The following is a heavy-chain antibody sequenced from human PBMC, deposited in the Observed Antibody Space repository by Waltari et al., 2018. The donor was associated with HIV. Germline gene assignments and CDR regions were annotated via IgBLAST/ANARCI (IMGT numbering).Heavy chain of an antibody. V-gene: IGHV3-7*01. Sequence: EVKLEESGGGWVQPGGSLTLTCEASGFTCSFYWLSWVRQAPGKGLEGVANINQAGTERHYVDSVRGRFTISRDNGKTSLFLQMNSLSVEDTAVYYCATTHGSGAYDNDFDYWGQGTLV. CDR1: GFTCSFYW. D-gene: IGHD3-10*01. J-gene: IGHJ4*02. CDR2: INQAGTER. CDR3: ATTHGSGAYDNDFDY.